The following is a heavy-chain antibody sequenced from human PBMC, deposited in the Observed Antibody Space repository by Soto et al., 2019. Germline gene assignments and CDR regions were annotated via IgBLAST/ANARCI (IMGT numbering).Heavy chain of an antibody. D-gene: IGHD2-15*01. V-gene: IGHV1-2*04. J-gene: IGHJ4*02. CDR1: GYTFTGYY. Sequence: ASVKVSCKASGYTFTGYYMHWVRQAPGQGLEWMGWINPNSGGTNYAQKFQGWVTMTRDTSISTAYMELSRLRSDDTAVYYCARNAYCSGGSCYRQFDYWGQGTLVTVSS. CDR3: ARNAYCSGGSCYRQFDY. CDR2: INPNSGGT.